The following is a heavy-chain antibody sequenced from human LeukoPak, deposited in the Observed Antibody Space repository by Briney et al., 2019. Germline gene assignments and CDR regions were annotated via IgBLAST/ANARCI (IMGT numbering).Heavy chain of an antibody. Sequence: GASVKVSCKASGDTFTSYGISWVRQAPGQGLGWMGWISAYNGNTNYAQKLQGRVTMTTDTSTSTAYMELRSLRSDATAVYYCARRRYDILNGFRFDPWGQGTLVTVSS. CDR2: ISAYNGNT. CDR3: ARRRYDILNGFRFDP. V-gene: IGHV1-18*01. D-gene: IGHD3-9*01. CDR1: GDTFTSYG. J-gene: IGHJ5*02.